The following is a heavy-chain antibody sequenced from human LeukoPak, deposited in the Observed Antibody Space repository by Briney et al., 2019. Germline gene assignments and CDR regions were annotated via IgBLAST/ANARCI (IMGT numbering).Heavy chain of an antibody. D-gene: IGHD6-6*01. V-gene: IGHV4-59*01. CDR1: GGSFSGYY. CDR3: AREGTAEYGLFDY. Sequence: SETLSLTCAVYGGSFSGYYWSWIRQPPGKGLEWIGYIYYSGSTNYNPSLKSRVTISVDTSKNQFSLKLSSVTAADTAVYYCAREGTAEYGLFDYWGQGTLVTVSS. CDR2: IYYSGST. J-gene: IGHJ4*02.